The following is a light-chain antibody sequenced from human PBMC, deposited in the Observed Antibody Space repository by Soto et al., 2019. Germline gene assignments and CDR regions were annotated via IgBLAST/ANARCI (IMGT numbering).Light chain of an antibody. V-gene: IGLV2-14*01. CDR2: EVT. CDR1: SSDVGGYMY. CDR3: SSYTTSSTVI. J-gene: IGLJ2*01. Sequence: QSVLTQPASVSGSPGQSITISCTGTSSDVGGYMYVSWYQQHPGKAPKLMIYEVTDRPSGVSNRFSGSKSGNTASLTISGLQAEDEADYYCSSYTTSSTVIFGGRTKLTVL.